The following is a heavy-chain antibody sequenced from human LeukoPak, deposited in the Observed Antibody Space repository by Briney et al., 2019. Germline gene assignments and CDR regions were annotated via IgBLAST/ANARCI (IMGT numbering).Heavy chain of an antibody. CDR1: GFTFSSYS. D-gene: IGHD4-23*01. CDR2: ISSSTNTI. Sequence: GGSVRLSCAASGFTFSSYSMNWVRQAPGKGLEWVSYISSSTNTIYYADSVKGRFTISRDNAKNSLFLQMNSLRDEDTAVYYCARGGYGANDDAFDIWGQGALGTASS. V-gene: IGHV3-48*02. J-gene: IGHJ3*02. CDR3: ARGGYGANDDAFDI.